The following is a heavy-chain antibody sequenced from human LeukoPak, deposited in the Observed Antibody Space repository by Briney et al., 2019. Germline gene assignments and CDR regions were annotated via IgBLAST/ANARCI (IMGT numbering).Heavy chain of an antibody. CDR1: GYSISSGYY. CDR2: IYYSGST. D-gene: IGHD4-17*01. CDR3: ARYPDDYGDPYGFDY. Sequence: SETLSLTCTVSGYSISSGYYRGWIRQPPGKGLEWIGYIYYSGSTNYSPSLKSRVTISVDTSKNQFSLKLSSVTAADTAVYYCARYPDDYGDPYGFDYWGQGTLVTVSS. V-gene: IGHV4-61*01. J-gene: IGHJ4*02.